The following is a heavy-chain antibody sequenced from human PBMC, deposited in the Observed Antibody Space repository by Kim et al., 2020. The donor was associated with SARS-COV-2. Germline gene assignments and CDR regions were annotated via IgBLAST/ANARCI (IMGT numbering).Heavy chain of an antibody. CDR1: GFTFSSYA. D-gene: IGHD1-26*01. CDR3: ARARGGSYYGVDY. V-gene: IGHV3-30*04. CDR2: ISYDGSNK. Sequence: GGSLRLSCAASGFTFSSYAMHWVRQAPGKGLEWVAVISYDGSNKYYADSVKGRFTISRDNSKNTLYLQMNILRAEDMAVYYCARARGGSYYGVDYWGQGTLVTVSS. J-gene: IGHJ4*02.